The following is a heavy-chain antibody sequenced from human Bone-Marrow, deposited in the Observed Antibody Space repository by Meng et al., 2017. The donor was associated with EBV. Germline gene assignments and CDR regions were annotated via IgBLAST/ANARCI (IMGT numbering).Heavy chain of an antibody. D-gene: IGHD3-10*01. CDR2: LIPLSDAP. Sequence: GQCVPPGAEVKKPRSCVNVSCKSAAGTFRSDSISWVRQAPGQVLEWMGGLIPLSDAPHYAQKFQGRVTITADESTSTHYLDLSGLRSEDTAVYYCASESGRGFTPDYWGQGTLVTVSS. J-gene: IGHJ4*02. V-gene: IGHV1-69*01. CDR1: AGTFRSDS. CDR3: ASESGRGFTPDY.